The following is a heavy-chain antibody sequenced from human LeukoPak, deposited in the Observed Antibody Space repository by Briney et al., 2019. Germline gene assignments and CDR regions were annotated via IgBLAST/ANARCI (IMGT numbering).Heavy chain of an antibody. CDR3: ANDVYGDYGGLDY. J-gene: IGHJ4*02. V-gene: IGHV3-23*01. CDR1: GSPLSTYA. CDR2: IRASDGST. D-gene: IGHD4-17*01. Sequence: GGSLRLSCAASGSPLSTYAMSWVRQAPGKGLEWVSSIRASDGSTYYADSVKGRFAIPRDNSKNTLYLQMNSLRAEDTAVYYCANDVYGDYGGLDYWGQGTLVTVSS.